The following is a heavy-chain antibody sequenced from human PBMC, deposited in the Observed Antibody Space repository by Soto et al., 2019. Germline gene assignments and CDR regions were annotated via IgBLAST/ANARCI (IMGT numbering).Heavy chain of an antibody. CDR2: ISTDASST. J-gene: IGHJ1*01. CDR3: ARLPNKSPQN. V-gene: IGHV3-74*01. CDR1: GFTFSCYW. Sequence: EVQLVESGGGLVQPGGSLRLSCAASGFTFSCYWMHWVRQAPGKGLVWVSSISTDASSTSYADPVKGRFTISRDNAKNTLYLQMNSVRAEDTAVYYCARLPNKSPQNWGQGTLVIVSP.